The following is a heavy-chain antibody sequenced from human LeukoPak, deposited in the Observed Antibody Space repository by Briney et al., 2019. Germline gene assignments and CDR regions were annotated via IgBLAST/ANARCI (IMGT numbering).Heavy chain of an antibody. V-gene: IGHV3-23*01. CDR3: ARDLLSSGWYAVDY. CDR2: ISGSGGST. D-gene: IGHD6-19*01. J-gene: IGHJ4*02. Sequence: GGSLRLSCAASGFTFSSYAMSWVRQAPGKGLEWVSAISGSGGSTYYADSVKGRFTISRDNAKNTLYLQMNSLRAEDTAVYYCARDLLSSGWYAVDYWGQGTLVTVSS. CDR1: GFTFSSYA.